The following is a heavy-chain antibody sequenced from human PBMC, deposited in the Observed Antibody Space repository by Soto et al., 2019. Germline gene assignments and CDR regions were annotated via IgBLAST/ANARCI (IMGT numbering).Heavy chain of an antibody. V-gene: IGHV1-3*01. CDR1: GYTFTSYA. J-gene: IGHJ6*02. Sequence: RASVKVSCKASGYTFTSYAMHWVRQAPGQRLEWMGWINAGNGNTKYSQKFQGRVTITRDTSASTAYMELSSLRSEDTAVYYCARDPDIVVVPAAIRLGMDVWGQGTTVTVSS. CDR2: INAGNGNT. CDR3: ARDPDIVVVPAAIRLGMDV. D-gene: IGHD2-2*02.